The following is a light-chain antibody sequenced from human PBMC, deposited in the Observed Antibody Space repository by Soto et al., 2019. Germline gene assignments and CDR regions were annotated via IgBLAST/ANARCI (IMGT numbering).Light chain of an antibody. CDR1: QSVSSTM. J-gene: IGKJ2*01. CDR2: GAS. CDR3: QQYNNLPPDT. Sequence: DIELTQSPGTLSLSPGERATLSCRASQSVSSTMLAWYQQKPGQAPRLLINGASSRTTGIPDRFSGSGPGTDFTLTISRLEPEDCAVYFCQQYNNLPPDTFGQGTKLEIK. V-gene: IGKV3-20*01.